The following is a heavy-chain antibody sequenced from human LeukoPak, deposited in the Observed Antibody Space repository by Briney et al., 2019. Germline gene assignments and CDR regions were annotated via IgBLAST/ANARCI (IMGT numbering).Heavy chain of an antibody. V-gene: IGHV3-48*03. CDR3: ARPKFMVRGHWFDP. D-gene: IGHD3-10*01. Sequence: GGSLRLSCAASGFTFSSYEMNWVRQAPGKGLEWVSYISSSGSTIYYADSVKGRFTISRDNAKNSLYLQMNSLRAEDTAVYYCARPKFMVRGHWFDPWGQGTLVTVSS. CDR2: ISSSGSTI. J-gene: IGHJ5*02. CDR1: GFTFSSYE.